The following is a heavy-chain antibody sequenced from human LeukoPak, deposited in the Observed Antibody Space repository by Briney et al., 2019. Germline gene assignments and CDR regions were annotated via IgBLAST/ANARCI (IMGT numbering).Heavy chain of an antibody. V-gene: IGHV3-11*01. CDR3: AREVVIVPDYFYYGLDV. CDR2: ISSRGDSL. D-gene: IGHD2/OR15-2a*01. J-gene: IGHJ6*02. Sequence: GGSLRLSCAASGFTFGDYYMTWIRQAPGKGLEWLSFISSRGDSLYYADSVRGRFTISRDNANSSLFLQMNSLRAEDTAVYYCAREVVIVPDYFYYGLDVWGQGTTVSVSS. CDR1: GFTFGDYY.